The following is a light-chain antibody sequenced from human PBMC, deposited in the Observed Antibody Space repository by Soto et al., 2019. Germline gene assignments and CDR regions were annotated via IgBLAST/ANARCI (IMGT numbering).Light chain of an antibody. CDR1: QSISSW. CDR2: DAS. J-gene: IGKJ1*01. V-gene: IGKV1-5*01. Sequence: DIQKTQSPSTLSASVGDRVTITCRASQSISSWLAWYQQKPGKAPKLLIYDASSLESGVPSRFSGSGSGTEFALTISSLQPDDFAVYYCQQYNNWPRTFGQGTKVDIK. CDR3: QQYNNWPRT.